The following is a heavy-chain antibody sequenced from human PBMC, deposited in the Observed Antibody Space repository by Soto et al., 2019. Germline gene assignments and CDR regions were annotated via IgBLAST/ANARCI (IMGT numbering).Heavy chain of an antibody. CDR1: GFTFSSYS. Sequence: GGSLRLSCAASGFTFSSYSMNWVRQAPGKGLEWVSVIYSAGSADFADSVKGRFTISRDNSKNTLYLQMSSLRSEDTAVYYCEKAISARYNSAKAFDVWGQGTMVTVSS. CDR2: IYSAGSA. J-gene: IGHJ3*01. D-gene: IGHD2-2*02. CDR3: EKAISARYNSAKAFDV. V-gene: IGHV3-66*01.